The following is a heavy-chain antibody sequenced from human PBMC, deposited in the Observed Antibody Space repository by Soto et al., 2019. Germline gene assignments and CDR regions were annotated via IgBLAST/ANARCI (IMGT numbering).Heavy chain of an antibody. CDR3: ARPRYYYGSGSYSRYYFDY. V-gene: IGHV4-38-2*01. CDR1: GYSVSSGYY. CDR2: IYHSGST. J-gene: IGHJ4*02. Sequence: PETRSLTCAVSGYSVSSGYYWGWIRQPPGKGLEWIGSIYHSGSTYYNPSLKSRVTISVDTSKNQFSLKLSSVTAADTAVYYCARPRYYYGSGSYSRYYFDYWGQGTLVTVSS. D-gene: IGHD3-10*01.